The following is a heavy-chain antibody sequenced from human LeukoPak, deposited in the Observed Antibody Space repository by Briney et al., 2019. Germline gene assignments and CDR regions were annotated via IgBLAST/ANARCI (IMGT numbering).Heavy chain of an antibody. CDR2: INPNSGGT. D-gene: IGHD3-22*01. CDR3: ARGGYYYDSSGYSDY. Sequence: ASVKVSCKASGGTFSSYAISWVRQAPGQGLEWMGWINPNSGGTNYAQTFQGRVTMTRDTSISTAYMELSRLRSDDTAVYYCARGGYYYDSSGYSDYWGQGTLVTVSS. J-gene: IGHJ4*02. V-gene: IGHV1-2*02. CDR1: GGTFSSYA.